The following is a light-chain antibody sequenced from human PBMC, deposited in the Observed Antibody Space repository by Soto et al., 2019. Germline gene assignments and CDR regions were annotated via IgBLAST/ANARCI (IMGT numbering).Light chain of an antibody. CDR2: DAS. CDR3: QQRSNWLIT. CDR1: RSISSY. J-gene: IGKJ5*01. V-gene: IGKV3-11*01. Sequence: EVVLTQSPATLSLSPGDSATLSCRASRSISSYLAWYQQKPGQAPRPLIYDASNRATGIPARFSGSGSGTDFTLTISSLEPEDFAVYYCQQRSNWLITFGQGTRLEI.